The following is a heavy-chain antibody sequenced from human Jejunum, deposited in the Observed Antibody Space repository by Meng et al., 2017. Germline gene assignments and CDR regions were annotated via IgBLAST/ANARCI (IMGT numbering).Heavy chain of an antibody. V-gene: IGHV3-74*01. D-gene: IGHD3-10*01. CDR2: IKSDDRSA. J-gene: IGHJ4*01. CDR1: GFTFSSYW. Sequence: GGSLRLSCAASGFTFSSYWMHWVRQVPGKGLVWVSHIKSDDRSATYADSVKGRFTISRDNAKNTLYLQMNSLRAEDTAVYYCASRIITSFDYWGHGTLVTVSS. CDR3: ASRIITSFDY.